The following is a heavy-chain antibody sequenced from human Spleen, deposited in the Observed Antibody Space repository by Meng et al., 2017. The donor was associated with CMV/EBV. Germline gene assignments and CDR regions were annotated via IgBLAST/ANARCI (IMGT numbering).Heavy chain of an antibody. CDR2: ISSSGSTI. Sequence: GGSLRLSCAASGFTFSSYEMNWVRQAPGKGLEWVSYISSSGSTIYYADSVKGRFTISRDNSKNTLFLQMNILRAEDTAVYCCARGAIFGGGIISEGMDVWGQGTTVTVSS. CDR1: GFTFSSYE. V-gene: IGHV3-48*03. D-gene: IGHD3-3*01. CDR3: ARGAIFGGGIISEGMDV. J-gene: IGHJ6*02.